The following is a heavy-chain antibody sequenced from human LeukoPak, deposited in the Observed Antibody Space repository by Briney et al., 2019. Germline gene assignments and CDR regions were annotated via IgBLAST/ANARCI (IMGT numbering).Heavy chain of an antibody. CDR2: INHSGST. Sequence: SETLSPTCGVYGGSFSGHYWSWIRQPPGKGLEWIGEINHSGSTNFNPSLKSRVTISEDTSKNQFSLTLSSVTAADTAVYYCARLPVGASIDYWGQGTLVTVSS. J-gene: IGHJ4*02. CDR1: GGSFSGHY. D-gene: IGHD1-26*01. V-gene: IGHV4-34*01. CDR3: ARLPVGASIDY.